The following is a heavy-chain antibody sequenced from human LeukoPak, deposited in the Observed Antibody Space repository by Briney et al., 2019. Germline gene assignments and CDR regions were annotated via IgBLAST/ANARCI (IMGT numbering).Heavy chain of an antibody. CDR2: ISAYNGNT. Sequence: ASVKVSCKVSGYSLRELSMHWARQAPGQGLEWMGWISAYNGNTNYAQKLQGRVTMTTDTSTSTAYMELRSLRSDDTAVYYCARVQWLASDFDYWGQGTLDTVSS. CDR1: GYSLRELS. V-gene: IGHV1-18*01. D-gene: IGHD6-19*01. CDR3: ARVQWLASDFDY. J-gene: IGHJ4*02.